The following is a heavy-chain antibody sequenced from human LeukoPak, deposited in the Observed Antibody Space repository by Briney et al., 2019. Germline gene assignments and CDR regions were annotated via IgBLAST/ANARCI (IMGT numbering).Heavy chain of an antibody. CDR1: GGSISSYY. Sequence: PSETLSLTCTVSGGSISSYYWSWIRQPPGKGLEWIGEINHSGSTNYNPSLKSRVTISVDTSKNQFSLKLSSVTAADTAVYYCARVTFLKYAHNYDFWSGSPRPGAFDIWGQGTMVTVSS. CDR2: INHSGST. V-gene: IGHV4-34*01. CDR3: ARVTFLKYAHNYDFWSGSPRPGAFDI. D-gene: IGHD3-3*01. J-gene: IGHJ3*02.